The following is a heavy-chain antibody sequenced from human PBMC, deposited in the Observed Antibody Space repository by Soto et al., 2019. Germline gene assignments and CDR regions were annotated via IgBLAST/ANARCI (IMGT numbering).Heavy chain of an antibody. CDR1: GGTFSSYT. CDR2: IIPIFGTA. D-gene: IGHD5-12*01. V-gene: IGHV1-69*12. J-gene: IGHJ2*01. Sequence: QVQLVQSGAEVKKPGSSVTVSCKASGGTFSSYTISWVRQAPGQGLEWMGGIIPIFGTANYAQKFQGRLTITEYEATRTAYMVFSILRSEATALYYCARGNNSWLRLWYFDLWCRATLVTVSS. CDR3: ARGNNSWLRLWYFDL.